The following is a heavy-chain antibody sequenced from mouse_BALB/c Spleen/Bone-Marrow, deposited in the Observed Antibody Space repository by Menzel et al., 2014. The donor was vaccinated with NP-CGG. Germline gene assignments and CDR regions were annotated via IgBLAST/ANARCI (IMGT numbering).Heavy chain of an antibody. CDR3: ASYVYGYYFDY. CDR2: IDPANGNT. D-gene: IGHD2-2*01. J-gene: IGHJ2*01. CDR1: GFNVKDTY. V-gene: IGHV14-3*02. Sequence: EVKLMESGAELVKPGASVKLSCTASGFNVKDTYIHWVKQRPEQGLEWIGRIDPANGNTKYDPKFQGKATITADTSSNTAHLQLSSLTSEDTAVYYCASYVYGYYFDYWGQGTTLTVSS.